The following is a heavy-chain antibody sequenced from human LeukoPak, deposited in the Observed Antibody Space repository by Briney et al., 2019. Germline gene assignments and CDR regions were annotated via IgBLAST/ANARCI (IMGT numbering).Heavy chain of an antibody. CDR3: ARDRWEYGSETYWNPMDY. D-gene: IGHD3-10*01. CDR1: GFSLSDYE. Sequence: TGGSLRLSCLASGFSLSDYEMNWVRQAPGKGLEWASYISSVSSAIYYADSVKGRFTISRDNAKNSLYLQMNSLRAEDTAIYYCARDRWEYGSETYWNPMDYWGQGVLVSVSS. J-gene: IGHJ4*02. CDR2: ISSVSSAI. V-gene: IGHV3-48*03.